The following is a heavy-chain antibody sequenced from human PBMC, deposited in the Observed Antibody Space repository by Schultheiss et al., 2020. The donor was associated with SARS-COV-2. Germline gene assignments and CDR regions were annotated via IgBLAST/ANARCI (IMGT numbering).Heavy chain of an antibody. J-gene: IGHJ6*03. V-gene: IGHV3-21*01. CDR1: GFTFSSYS. Sequence: GGSLRLSCAASGFTFSSYSMNWVRQAPGKGLEWVSSISSSSSYIYYADSVKGRFTISRDNAKNSLYLQMNSLRAEDTAVYYCARLRYFDYYYYYMDVWGKGTTVTVSS. CDR3: ARLRYFDYYYYYMDV. D-gene: IGHD3-9*01. CDR2: ISSSSSYI.